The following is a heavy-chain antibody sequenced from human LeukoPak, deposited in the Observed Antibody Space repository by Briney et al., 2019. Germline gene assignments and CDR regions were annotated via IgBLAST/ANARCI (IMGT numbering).Heavy chain of an antibody. D-gene: IGHD3-22*01. Sequence: ASVKVSCKASGYTFTSYDINWVRQATGQGLEWVGWMNPNSGNTGYAQKFQGRVTMTRNTSISTAYMELSSLRSEDTAVYYCARDYYDSSGPNYYYYMDVWGKGTTVTVSS. CDR1: GYTFTSYD. V-gene: IGHV1-8*01. CDR2: MNPNSGNT. J-gene: IGHJ6*03. CDR3: ARDYYDSSGPNYYYYMDV.